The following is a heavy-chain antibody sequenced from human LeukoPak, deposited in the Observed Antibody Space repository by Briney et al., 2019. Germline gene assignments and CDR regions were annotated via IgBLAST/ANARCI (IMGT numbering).Heavy chain of an antibody. D-gene: IGHD1-26*01. CDR2: ISYDGSNK. Sequence: PGGSLRLSCAASGFTFSSYAMHWVRQAPGKGLEWVAVISYDGSNKYYADSVKGRFTISRDNSKNTLYLQMNSLRAEDTAVYYCARDPHRGVGATSSFDYWGQGTLVTVSS. V-gene: IGHV3-30*04. CDR3: ARDPHRGVGATSSFDY. J-gene: IGHJ4*02. CDR1: GFTFSSYA.